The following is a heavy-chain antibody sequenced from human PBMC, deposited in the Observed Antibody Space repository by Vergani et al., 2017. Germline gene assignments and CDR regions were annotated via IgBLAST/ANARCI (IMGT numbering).Heavy chain of an antibody. Sequence: HLLDSGGGLIQPGGSLRLSCVASGFTFNSYAMTWVRQAPGKGLEWVSCINNNGGSTYYADSVKGRLTISRDNYENTLYLQMTDLRAEDTATYYCAKGCGNTSCAYGGGAFDVWGHGTMGTVSS. D-gene: IGHD3-16*01. CDR3: AKGCGNTSCAYGGGAFDV. V-gene: IGHV3-23*01. CDR2: INNNGGST. J-gene: IGHJ3*01. CDR1: GFTFNSYA.